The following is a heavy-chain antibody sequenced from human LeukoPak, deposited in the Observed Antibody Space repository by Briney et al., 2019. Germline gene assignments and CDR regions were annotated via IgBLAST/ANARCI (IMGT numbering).Heavy chain of an antibody. Sequence: SVKVSCKASVGTFSSYAISWVRQAPGQGREGVGGIIPIFGTANYAQKFQGRVTITADESTSIAYMELSSLRSEDTAVYYCAREIVGGGYSSSWYSYWGQGTLVTVSS. V-gene: IGHV1-69*13. CDR2: IIPIFGTA. J-gene: IGHJ4*02. CDR1: VGTFSSYA. D-gene: IGHD6-13*01. CDR3: AREIVGGGYSSSWYSY.